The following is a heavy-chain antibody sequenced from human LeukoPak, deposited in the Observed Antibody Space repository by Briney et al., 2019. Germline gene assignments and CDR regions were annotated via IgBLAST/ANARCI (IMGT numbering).Heavy chain of an antibody. CDR2: IKQDGSEK. V-gene: IGHV3-7*01. CDR1: GFTFSSYW. Sequence: GGSLRLSCAASGFTFSSYWMSWVRQAPGKGLEWVANIKQDGSEKYYVDSVKGRFTISRDNAKNSLYLQMNSLRAEDTAVYYCARDRWIQLAYFDYWGQGTLVTVSS. J-gene: IGHJ4*02. CDR3: ARDRWIQLAYFDY. D-gene: IGHD5-18*01.